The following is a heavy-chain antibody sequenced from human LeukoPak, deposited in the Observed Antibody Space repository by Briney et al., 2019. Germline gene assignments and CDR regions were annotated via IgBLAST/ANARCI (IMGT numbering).Heavy chain of an antibody. CDR2: ISAYNGDT. V-gene: IGHV1-18*01. CDR1: GYTFTSYG. CDR3: ARSLLVVPDASGEHDAFDM. Sequence: VASVKVSCKASGYTFTSYGISWVRQAPGQGLEWVGWISAYNGDTKYAQNFQDRVTMTTDTSTSTAYMELRSLTSDDTAVYYCARSLLVVPDASGEHDAFDMWGQGTMVTVSS. D-gene: IGHD2-8*02. J-gene: IGHJ3*02.